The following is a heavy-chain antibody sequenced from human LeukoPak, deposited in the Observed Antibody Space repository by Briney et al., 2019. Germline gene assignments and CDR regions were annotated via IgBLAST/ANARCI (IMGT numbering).Heavy chain of an antibody. Sequence: GGSLRLSCAASGFTFSSYSMNWVRQAPGKGLEWVSYISSSSSTIYYADSVKGRFTISRDNAKNSLYLQMNSLRAEDTAVYYCARSATIDYWGQGTLVTVPS. V-gene: IGHV3-48*01. CDR3: ARSATIDY. CDR1: GFTFSSYS. J-gene: IGHJ4*02. CDR2: ISSSSSTI.